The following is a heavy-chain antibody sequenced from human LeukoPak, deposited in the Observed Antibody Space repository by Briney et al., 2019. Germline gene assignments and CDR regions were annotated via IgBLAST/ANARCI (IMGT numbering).Heavy chain of an antibody. Sequence: PSETLSLTCAVSGGSISSSNWWSWVRQPPGKGLEWIGEIYHSGSTNYNPSLKSRVTISVDKSKNQFSLKLTSVTAADTAAYYCARQGDSGWYYFDHWGQGTLVTVSS. CDR1: GGSISSSNW. CDR2: IYHSGST. J-gene: IGHJ4*02. V-gene: IGHV4-4*02. D-gene: IGHD6-19*01. CDR3: ARQGDSGWYYFDH.